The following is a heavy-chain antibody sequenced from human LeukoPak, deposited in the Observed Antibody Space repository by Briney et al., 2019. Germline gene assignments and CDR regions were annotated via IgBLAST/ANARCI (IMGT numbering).Heavy chain of an antibody. Sequence: PGGSLRLSCAASGFTFSSYEMNWVRQAPGKGLEWVSYISSSGSTIYYADSVKGRFTISRDDSTNKVSLQMNSLRAEDTAVYYCARDSRVGTTHYYYYMVVSYKGDIVTVSS. CDR2: ISSSGSTI. J-gene: IGHJ6*03. V-gene: IGHV3-48*03. CDR1: GFTFSSYE. D-gene: IGHD1-14*01. CDR3: ARDSRVGTTHYYYYMVV.